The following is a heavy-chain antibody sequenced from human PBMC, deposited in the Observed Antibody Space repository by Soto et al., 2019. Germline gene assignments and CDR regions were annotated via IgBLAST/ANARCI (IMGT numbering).Heavy chain of an antibody. CDR2: IRSKANSYAT. CDR1: GFTFSGSA. CDR3: HSQRYYSSSSDY. V-gene: IGHV3-73*02. D-gene: IGHD6-6*01. J-gene: IGHJ4*02. Sequence: EVQLVESGGGLVQPGGSLKLSCAASGFTFSGSAMHWVRQASGKGLEWVGRIRSKANSYATAYAASVKGRFTISRDDSKNTAYLQMNSLKTEDTDVYYCHSQRYYSSSSDYWGQGTLVTVSA.